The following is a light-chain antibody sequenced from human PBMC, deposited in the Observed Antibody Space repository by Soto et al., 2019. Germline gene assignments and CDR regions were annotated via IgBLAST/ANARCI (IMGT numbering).Light chain of an antibody. CDR1: SSDVGSYNL. J-gene: IGLJ2*01. CDR2: EGS. V-gene: IGLV2-23*03. CDR3: CSYADSSTFV. Sequence: QAVVTQPASVSGSPGQSITISCTGTSSDVGSYNLVSWYQQHPGKAPKLMIYEGSKRPSGVSNRFSGSKSGNTASLTISGLQAEDEADYYCCSYADSSTFVFGGGTKLTVL.